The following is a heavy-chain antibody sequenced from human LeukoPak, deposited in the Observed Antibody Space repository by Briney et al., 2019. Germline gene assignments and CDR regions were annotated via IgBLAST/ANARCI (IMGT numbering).Heavy chain of an antibody. J-gene: IGHJ4*02. CDR2: INGDGSST. V-gene: IGHV3-74*01. CDR3: ARGYIETIGDY. Sequence: GGSLRLSCAASGFTFSAYWMHWVRQAPGKGLVWVSRINGDGSSTSYADFVKGRFTISRDNAKNTLYLQVNSLRAEDTAVYYCARGYIETIGDYWGQGTLVTVSS. D-gene: IGHD3-16*01. CDR1: GFTFSAYW.